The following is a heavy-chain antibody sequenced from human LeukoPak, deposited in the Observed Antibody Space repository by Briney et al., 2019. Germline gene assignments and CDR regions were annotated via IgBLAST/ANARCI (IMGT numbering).Heavy chain of an antibody. J-gene: IGHJ6*02. CDR1: GFTFSSYS. V-gene: IGHV3-21*01. D-gene: IGHD5/OR15-5a*01. Sequence: PVGALRLSCAPSGFTFSSYSLNWVRQAPGKGLEGVSSISSSRSDIYYADSAKGRFTISRDNAKNSLYLHMTSLRAEDTAVYYCARDNLPPQTPTRVYGMDVWGQGTMVTVSS. CDR2: ISSSRSDI. CDR3: ARDNLPPQTPTRVYGMDV.